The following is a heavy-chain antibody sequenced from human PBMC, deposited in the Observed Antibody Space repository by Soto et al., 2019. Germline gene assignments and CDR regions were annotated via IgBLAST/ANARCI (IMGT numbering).Heavy chain of an antibody. D-gene: IGHD6-19*01. CDR3: ARGPTGWYGYDY. Sequence: EVQLVESGGGLVQPGGSLRLSCAASGFTFSSSWMHWVRQAPGKGLVWVSRIYSDGSRTNYADSVQGRFTISRDNAKNTLYLQMNSLRAEYTALYYCARGPTGWYGYDYWGQGTLVTVSS. CDR1: GFTFSSSW. J-gene: IGHJ4*02. V-gene: IGHV3-74*01. CDR2: IYSDGSRT.